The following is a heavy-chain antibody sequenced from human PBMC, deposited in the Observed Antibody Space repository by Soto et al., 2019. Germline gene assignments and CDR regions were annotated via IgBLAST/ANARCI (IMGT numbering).Heavy chain of an antibody. CDR2: INSDGSST. CDR3: VRVWLRWDAFDI. CDR1: GFTFSSYW. V-gene: IGHV3-74*01. D-gene: IGHD5-12*01. Sequence: GGSLRLSCAASGFTFSSYWMHWVRQAPGKGLVWVSRINSDGSSTSYADSVKGRFTISRDNAKNTLYLQMNSLRAEDTAVYYCVRVWLRWDAFDIWGQGTMVTVSS. J-gene: IGHJ3*02.